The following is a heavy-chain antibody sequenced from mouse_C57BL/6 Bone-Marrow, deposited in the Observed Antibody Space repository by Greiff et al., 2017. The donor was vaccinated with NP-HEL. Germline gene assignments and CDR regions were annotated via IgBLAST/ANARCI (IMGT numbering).Heavy chain of an antibody. Sequence: EVQLQESGGGLVQPGGSLKLSCAASGFTFSDYYMYWVRQTPEKRLEWVAYISNGGGSTYYPDTVKGRFTISRDNAKNTLYLQMSRLKSEDTAMYYCARLLRGYFDVWGTGTTVTVSS. V-gene: IGHV5-12*01. CDR3: ARLLRGYFDV. CDR2: ISNGGGST. J-gene: IGHJ1*03. CDR1: GFTFSDYY.